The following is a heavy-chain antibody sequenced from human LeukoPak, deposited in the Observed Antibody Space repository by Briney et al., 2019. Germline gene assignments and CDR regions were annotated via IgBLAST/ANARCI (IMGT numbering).Heavy chain of an antibody. J-gene: IGHJ4*02. D-gene: IGHD3-22*01. CDR3: ARVTGYMIEDYFDY. V-gene: IGHV4-39*07. CDR2: IYYSGST. Sequence: SETLSLTCTVSGCSISSSSYYWGRIRQPPGQGLEWIGSIYYSGSTYYNPSLKSRVTISVDTSKNQVSLKLSSVTAADTAVYYCARVTGYMIEDYFDYWGQGTLVTVSS. CDR1: GCSISSSSYY.